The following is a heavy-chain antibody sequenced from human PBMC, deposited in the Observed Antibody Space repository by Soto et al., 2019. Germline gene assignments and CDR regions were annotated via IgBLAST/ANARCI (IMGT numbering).Heavy chain of an antibody. CDR1: GGSISSGCYY. CDR3: ARDGRIVVVPAAPPLLRGMDV. J-gene: IGHJ6*02. CDR2: IYYSGST. D-gene: IGHD2-2*01. V-gene: IGHV4-31*03. Sequence: TLSVPFTVSGGSISSGCYYWSWIRQHPGRVLEWIGYIYYSGSTYYNPSLKSRVTISVDTSKNQFSLKLSSVTAADTAVYYCARDGRIVVVPAAPPLLRGMDVWGQGTTVTVSS.